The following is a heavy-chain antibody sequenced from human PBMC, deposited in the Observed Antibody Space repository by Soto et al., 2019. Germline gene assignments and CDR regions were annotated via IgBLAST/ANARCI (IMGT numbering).Heavy chain of an antibody. D-gene: IGHD3-10*01. CDR2: ISYDGSNK. J-gene: IGHJ3*02. CDR1: GFTFSSYG. V-gene: IGHV3-30*03. Sequence: PGGSLRLSCAASGFTFSSYGMHWVRQAPGKGLEWVAVISYDGSNKYYADSVKGRFTISRDNAKNMLYLQMNSLRVEDTAVYFCARDRGAPDAFDIWGQGTMVTVS. CDR3: ARDRGAPDAFDI.